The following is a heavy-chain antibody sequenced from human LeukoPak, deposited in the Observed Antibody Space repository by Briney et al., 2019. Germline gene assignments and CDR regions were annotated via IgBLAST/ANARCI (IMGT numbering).Heavy chain of an antibody. CDR1: RFTISSYW. D-gene: IGHD6-13*01. CDR2: IKQDGSDI. J-gene: IGHJ3*02. CDR3: AKDVQRGSSWYPDAFDI. V-gene: IGHV3-7*03. Sequence: GGSLRLSCAASRFTISSYWMSWVRQAPGKGLEWVANIKQDGSDIYYVDSVKGRFTISRDNAKNSLYLQMNSLRAEDTALYYCAKDVQRGSSWYPDAFDIWGQGTMVTVSS.